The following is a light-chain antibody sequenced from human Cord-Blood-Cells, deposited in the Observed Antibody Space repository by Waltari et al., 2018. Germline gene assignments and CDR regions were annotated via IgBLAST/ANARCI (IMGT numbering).Light chain of an antibody. CDR3: LLSYSGAWV. V-gene: IGLV7-46*01. CDR1: TGAVTSGHY. Sequence: QAVVTQEPSLTVSPGGTVTLTCGSSTGAVTSGHYPYWFQQKPGQATRTLIYDTSNKHSWTPARFSGSILGGKAALTLSGAQPEDEAEYYCLLSYSGAWVFGGGTKLTVL. J-gene: IGLJ3*02. CDR2: DTS.